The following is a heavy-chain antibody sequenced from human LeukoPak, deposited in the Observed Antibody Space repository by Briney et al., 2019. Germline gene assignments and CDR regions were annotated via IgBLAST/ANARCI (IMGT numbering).Heavy chain of an antibody. J-gene: IGHJ6*02. CDR3: ARRRYYYYGMDV. Sequence: PSETLSLTCAVYGGSFSGYYWSWIRRPPGKGLEWIGEINHSGSTNYNPSLKSRVTISVDTSKNQFSLKLSSVTAADTAVYYCARRRYYYYGMDVWGQGTTVTVSS. CDR1: GGSFSGYY. CDR2: INHSGST. V-gene: IGHV4-34*01.